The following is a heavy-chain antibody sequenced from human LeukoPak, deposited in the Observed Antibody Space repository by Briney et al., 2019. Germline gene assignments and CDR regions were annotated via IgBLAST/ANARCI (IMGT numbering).Heavy chain of an antibody. D-gene: IGHD3-22*01. CDR1: GGSISSYY. J-gene: IGHJ3*02. V-gene: IGHV4-59*01. CDR2: IYDSGST. CDR3: ACLTTADAFDI. Sequence: SETLSLTCTVSGGSISSYYWSWIRQPPGKGLEWIGYIYDSGSTNYNPSLKSRVTISVDTSKNQFSLKLSSVTAADTAVYYCACLTTADAFDIWGQGSMVTVSS.